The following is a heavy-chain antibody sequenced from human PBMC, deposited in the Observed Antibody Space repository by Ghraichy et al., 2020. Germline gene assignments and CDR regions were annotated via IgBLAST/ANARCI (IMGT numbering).Heavy chain of an antibody. J-gene: IGHJ6*02. CDR2: INPNSGGT. CDR1: GYPFTGSY. CDR3: ASSCSSTSCRDYYGMDV. D-gene: IGHD2-2*01. Sequence: ASVKVSCKASGYPFTGSYMHWVRQAPGQGLEWMGWINPNSGGTNYAQKFQGRVTMTRDTSISTAYMELSRLRSDDTAVYYCASSCSSTSCRDYYGMDVWGQGTTVTVSS. V-gene: IGHV1-2*02.